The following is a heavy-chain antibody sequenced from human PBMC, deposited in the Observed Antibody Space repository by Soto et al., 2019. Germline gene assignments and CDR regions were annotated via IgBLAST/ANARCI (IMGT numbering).Heavy chain of an antibody. Sequence: ASVEVSCRASGYTFTSYGISWVRQAPGQGLEWMGWISAYNGNTNYAQKLQGRVTMTTDTSTSTAYMELRSLRSDDTAVYYCARDSRLPPLDYWGQGTLVTVSS. D-gene: IGHD2-15*01. CDR1: GYTFTSYG. CDR3: ARDSRLPPLDY. J-gene: IGHJ4*02. CDR2: ISAYNGNT. V-gene: IGHV1-18*01.